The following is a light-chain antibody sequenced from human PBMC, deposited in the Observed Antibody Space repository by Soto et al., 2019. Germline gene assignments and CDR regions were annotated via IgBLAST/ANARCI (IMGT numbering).Light chain of an antibody. CDR1: QSLVYSDGNTY. J-gene: IGKJ4*01. V-gene: IGKV2-30*01. Sequence: DVVMTQSPLSLPVTLGQPASISCWSTQSLVYSDGNTYLDWFKQRPGQSPRRLIYKVSNRDSGVQDRLIGGGSGTNFTLKITRVEAEDVAIYYFMQGTHWPPCFGGGTQVKIK. CDR2: KVS. CDR3: MQGTHWPPC.